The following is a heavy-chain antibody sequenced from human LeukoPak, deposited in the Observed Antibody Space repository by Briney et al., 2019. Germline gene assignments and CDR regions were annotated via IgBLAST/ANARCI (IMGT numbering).Heavy chain of an antibody. CDR1: GFTFSSYG. J-gene: IGHJ6*02. V-gene: IGHV3-30*02. Sequence: GGSLRLSCAASGFTFSSYGMHWVRQAPGKGLEWVAFIRYDGSNKYYADSVKGRFTISRDNSKNTLYLQMNSLRAEDTAVYYCAKDQRAMVRGAPRGYYYGMDVWGQGTTVTVSS. CDR2: IRYDGSNK. CDR3: AKDQRAMVRGAPRGYYYGMDV. D-gene: IGHD3-10*01.